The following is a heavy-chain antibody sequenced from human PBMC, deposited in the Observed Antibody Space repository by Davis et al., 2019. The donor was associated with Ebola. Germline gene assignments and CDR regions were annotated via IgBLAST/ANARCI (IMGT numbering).Heavy chain of an antibody. V-gene: IGHV4-61*05. Sequence: MPSETLSLTCTVSGDSISRSSYYWSWIRQPPGKGLEWIGYIYYSGSTNYNPSLKSRVTISVDTSKNQFSLKLSSVTAADTAVYYCASSRTYYYYGMDVWGQGTTVTVSS. CDR1: GDSISRSSYY. D-gene: IGHD3/OR15-3a*01. CDR3: ASSRTYYYYGMDV. CDR2: IYYSGST. J-gene: IGHJ6*02.